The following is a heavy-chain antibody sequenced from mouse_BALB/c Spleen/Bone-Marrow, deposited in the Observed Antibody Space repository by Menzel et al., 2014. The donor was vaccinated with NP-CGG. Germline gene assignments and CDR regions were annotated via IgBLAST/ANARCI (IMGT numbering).Heavy chain of an antibody. Sequence: QVQLQQSGPELVKPGASVKISCKASGYAFSSSWMNWVKQRPGQGLEWIGRIYPGDGDTNYNGKFKGKATLTADKSSSTAYMQLSSLTSVDSAVYFCARHAYGNSYWYFDAWGAGTTVTVSS. CDR2: IYPGDGDT. D-gene: IGHD2-1*01. CDR1: GYAFSSSW. J-gene: IGHJ1*01. V-gene: IGHV1-82*01. CDR3: ARHAYGNSYWYFDA.